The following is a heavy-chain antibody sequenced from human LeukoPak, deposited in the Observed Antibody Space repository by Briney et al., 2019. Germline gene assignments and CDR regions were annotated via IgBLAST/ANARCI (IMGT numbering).Heavy chain of an antibody. CDR2: IYYSGST. V-gene: IGHV4-59*01. D-gene: IGHD1-26*01. Sequence: SETLSLTCTVSGGSISSYYWSWIRQPPGEGLEWIGYIYYSGSTNYNPSLKSRVTISVDTSKNQFSLKLSSVTAADTAVYYCARGQWGPDWFDPWGQGTLVTVSS. CDR3: ARGQWGPDWFDP. J-gene: IGHJ5*02. CDR1: GGSISSYY.